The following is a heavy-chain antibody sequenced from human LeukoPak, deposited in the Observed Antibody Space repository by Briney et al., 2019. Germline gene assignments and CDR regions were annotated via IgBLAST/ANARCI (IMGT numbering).Heavy chain of an antibody. J-gene: IGHJ5*02. CDR1: GGSFSGYY. CDR3: ARHYRGYYDSSGYSRLYNWFDP. V-gene: IGHV4-34*01. Sequence: PSETLSLTCAVYGGSFSGYYWSWIRQPPGKGLEWIGEINHSGSTNYNPSLKSRVTISVDTSKNQFSLKLSSVTAADTAVYYCARHYRGYYDSSGYSRLYNWFDPWGQGTLVTVSS. CDR2: INHSGST. D-gene: IGHD3-22*01.